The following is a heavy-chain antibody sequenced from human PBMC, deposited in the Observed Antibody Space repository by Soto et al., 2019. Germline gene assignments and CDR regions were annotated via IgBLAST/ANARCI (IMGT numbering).Heavy chain of an antibody. CDR3: ARDEYYYGSGSYYYYGMDV. Sequence: QVPLVQSGAEVKKPGASVKVSCKASGYTFTSYGISWVRQAPGQGLEWMGWISAYNGNTNYAQKLQGRVTMTTDTSTSTAYMELRSLRSDDTAVYYCARDEYYYGSGSYYYYGMDVWGQGTTVTVSS. J-gene: IGHJ6*02. CDR1: GYTFTSYG. CDR2: ISAYNGNT. D-gene: IGHD3-10*01. V-gene: IGHV1-18*04.